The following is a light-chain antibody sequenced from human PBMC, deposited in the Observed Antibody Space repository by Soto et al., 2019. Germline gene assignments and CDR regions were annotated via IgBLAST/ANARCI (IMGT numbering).Light chain of an antibody. CDR1: QSISFW. CDR2: DAS. CDR3: QQHNSYPLT. Sequence: DIQMTQSPSTLSASVVDRVTITFRASQSISFWLAWYQQKPGRAPNLLIYDASSLESGVPSRFSGSGSGTEFTLTISSLQPDDFATYYCQQHNSYPLTFGGGTKVDIK. J-gene: IGKJ4*01. V-gene: IGKV1-5*01.